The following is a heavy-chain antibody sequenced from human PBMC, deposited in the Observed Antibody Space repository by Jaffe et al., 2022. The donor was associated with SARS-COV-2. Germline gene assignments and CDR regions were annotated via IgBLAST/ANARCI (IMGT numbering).Heavy chain of an antibody. J-gene: IGHJ6*02. V-gene: IGHV3-23*01. CDR3: AKDFPPVAGTLWDYYYGMDV. Sequence: EVQLLESGGGLVQPGGSLRLSCAASGFTFSSYAMSWVRQAPGKGLEWVSAISGSGGSTYYADSVKGRFTISRDNSKNTLYLQMNSLRAEDTAVYYCAKDFPPVAGTLWDYYYGMDVWGQGTTVTVSS. D-gene: IGHD6-19*01. CDR1: GFTFSSYA. CDR2: ISGSGGST.